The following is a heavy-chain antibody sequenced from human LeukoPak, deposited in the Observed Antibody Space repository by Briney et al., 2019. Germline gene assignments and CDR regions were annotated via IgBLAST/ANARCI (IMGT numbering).Heavy chain of an antibody. J-gene: IGHJ4*02. Sequence: ASVKVSCKASGYTFTSYGISWVRQAPGQGLEWMGWISAYNGNTNYAQKLQGRVTMTRNTSISTAYMELSSLRSEDTAVYYCAGGGIGGVVLIYYWGQGTLVTVSS. CDR3: AGGGIGGVVLIYY. V-gene: IGHV1-18*01. D-gene: IGHD3-22*01. CDR1: GYTFTSYG. CDR2: ISAYNGNT.